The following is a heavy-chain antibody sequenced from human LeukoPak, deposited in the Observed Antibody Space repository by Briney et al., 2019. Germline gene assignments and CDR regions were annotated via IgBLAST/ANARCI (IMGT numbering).Heavy chain of an antibody. CDR1: GYTFTGYY. CDR2: ISTDNGYT. Sequence: ASVKVSCKASGYTFTGYYMHWVRQAPGQGLEWMGWISTDNGYTNYGQNLQGRLTMTTDTSTSTAYMELRSLKPDDTAVYYCARGMSGSYVYYFDYWGQGTLVTVSS. V-gene: IGHV1-18*04. D-gene: IGHD1-26*01. J-gene: IGHJ4*02. CDR3: ARGMSGSYVYYFDY.